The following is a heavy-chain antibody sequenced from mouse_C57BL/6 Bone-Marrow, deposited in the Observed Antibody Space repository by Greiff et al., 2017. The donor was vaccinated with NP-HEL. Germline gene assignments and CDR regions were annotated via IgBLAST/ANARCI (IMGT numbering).Heavy chain of an antibody. CDR3: AREDYYGPWFAY. J-gene: IGHJ3*01. V-gene: IGHV1-18*01. D-gene: IGHD1-1*01. CDR2: INPNNGGT. Sequence: VQLQQSGPELVKPGASVKIPCKASGYTFTDYNMDWVKQSHGKSLEWIGDINPNNGGTIYNQKFKGKATLTVDKSSSTAYMELRSLTSEDTAVYYCAREDYYGPWFAYWGQGTLVTVSA. CDR1: GYTFTDYN.